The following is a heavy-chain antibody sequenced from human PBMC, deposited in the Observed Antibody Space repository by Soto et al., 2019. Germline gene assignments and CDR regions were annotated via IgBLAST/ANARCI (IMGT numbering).Heavy chain of an antibody. V-gene: IGHV1-18*01. CDR2: ISSYNGNT. D-gene: IGHD2-2*02. CDR3: TLGYCSSTSCYTGYYYYAMDV. Sequence: QVQLVQSGAEVRKPGASVKVSCKASGYTFTSYGITWVRQAPGQGLEWMGWISSYNGNTNYAQKFQGRVTMTTDTSTSTAYMELRSLRSDDTAVYYCTLGYCSSTSCYTGYYYYAMDVW. J-gene: IGHJ6*01. CDR1: GYTFTSYG.